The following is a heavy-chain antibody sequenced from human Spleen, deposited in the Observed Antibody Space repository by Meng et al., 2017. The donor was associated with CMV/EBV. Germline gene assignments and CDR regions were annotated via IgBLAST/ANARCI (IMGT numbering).Heavy chain of an antibody. Sequence: GESLKISCAASGFTFGNFWMSWVRQAPGKGLEWVANIKQDGSEKYYVDSVKGRFTLSRDNAKNSLYLQMNSLRPEDTAVYYCARAGGGYSSSWYRTNSRGMDVWGQGTTVTVSS. CDR1: GFTFGNFW. CDR3: ARAGGGYSSSWYRTNSRGMDV. V-gene: IGHV3-7*04. J-gene: IGHJ6*02. D-gene: IGHD6-13*01. CDR2: IKQDGSEK.